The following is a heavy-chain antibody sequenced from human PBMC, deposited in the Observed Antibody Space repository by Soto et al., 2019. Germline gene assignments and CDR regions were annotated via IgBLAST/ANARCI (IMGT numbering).Heavy chain of an antibody. J-gene: IGHJ6*02. CDR3: ASEGGSAYGMDV. CDR2: INPSSGDS. CDR1: GYTFTAYY. V-gene: IGHV1-2*02. D-gene: IGHD1-26*01. Sequence: QVHLVQSGAEVAKPGASVKVSCKTSGYTFTAYYIHWVRQAPGQGLARMGWINPSSGDSKYAQKMQGMVTMTSDTSISTAYLDMSNLRSDAAAVYYCASEGGSAYGMDVWGQGTTVTVSS.